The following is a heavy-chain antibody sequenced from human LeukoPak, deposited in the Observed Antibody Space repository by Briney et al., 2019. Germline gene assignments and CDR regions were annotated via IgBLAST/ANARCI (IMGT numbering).Heavy chain of an antibody. Sequence: SETLSLTCTVSGGSICNYFWSWIRQPPGKGLERIGNLYYSGSTDYNPSLKSRVTMLVDTPKNQFSLNLSSVTAADTAVYYCARVRGSLRYDAFDVWGQGTVVSISS. CDR1: GGSICNYF. CDR3: ARVRGSLRYDAFDV. D-gene: IGHD5/OR15-5a*01. CDR2: LYYSGST. J-gene: IGHJ3*01. V-gene: IGHV4-59*01.